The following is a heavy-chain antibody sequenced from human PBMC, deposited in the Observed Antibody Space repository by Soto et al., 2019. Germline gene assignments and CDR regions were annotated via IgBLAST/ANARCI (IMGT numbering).Heavy chain of an antibody. D-gene: IGHD3-16*01. CDR2: IIPVFGRV. V-gene: IGHV1-69*01. CDR1: GGTFSNYA. CDR3: AKFDPLGKFLWFDP. Sequence: QEQLVQSGAEVKKPGSSVKVSCRASGGTFSNYAISWVRQAPGRGLEWMGGIIPVFGRVVYAQKLQGRVTITTDHSTRMAYMELSSLRSDDTAVYYCAKFDPLGKFLWFDPWGQGTLVTVSS. J-gene: IGHJ5*02.